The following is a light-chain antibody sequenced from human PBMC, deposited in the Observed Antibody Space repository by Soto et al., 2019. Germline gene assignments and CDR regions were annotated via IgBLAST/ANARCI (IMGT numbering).Light chain of an antibody. CDR3: RSYTASGTPV. CDR1: SSDVGGYNY. Sequence: QSALTQPASVSGSPGQTITISCTGTSSDVGGYNYLSWYQQHPGKAPKVMIYEVSNRPSGVSNRFSGSKSGNTPSLTISGLQAEDEADYFCRSYTASGTPVFGGGTKLTVL. V-gene: IGLV2-14*01. J-gene: IGLJ3*02. CDR2: EVS.